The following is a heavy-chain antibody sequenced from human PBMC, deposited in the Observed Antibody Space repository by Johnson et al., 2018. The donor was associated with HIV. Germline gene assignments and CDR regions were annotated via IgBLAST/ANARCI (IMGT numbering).Heavy chain of an antibody. CDR3: AKDLFGAAAGTRNAFDI. CDR2: ISGSGGST. J-gene: IGHJ3*02. V-gene: IGHV3-23*04. CDR1: GFFFSGSA. Sequence: VQLVESGGGLVQPGGSLKLSCAASGFFFSGSAMHWVRQAPGKGLEWVSAISGSGGSTYYADSVKGRFTISRDNSKNTLYLQMNSLRAENTAVYYCAKDLFGAAAGTRNAFDIWGQGTMVTVSS. D-gene: IGHD6-13*01.